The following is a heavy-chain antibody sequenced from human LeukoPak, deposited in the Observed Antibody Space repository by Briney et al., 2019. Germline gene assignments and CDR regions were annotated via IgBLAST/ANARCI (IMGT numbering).Heavy chain of an antibody. D-gene: IGHD3-22*01. CDR2: IYYSGST. Sequence: SETLSLTCTVSGGSISSYYWSWIRQPPGKGLEWIGYIYYSGSTNYNPSLKSRVTISVDTSKNQFSLKLSSVTAADTAVCYCARMYYYDSSGYPTQDAFDIWGQGTMVTVSS. CDR3: ARMYYYDSSGYPTQDAFDI. CDR1: GGSISSYY. V-gene: IGHV4-59*01. J-gene: IGHJ3*02.